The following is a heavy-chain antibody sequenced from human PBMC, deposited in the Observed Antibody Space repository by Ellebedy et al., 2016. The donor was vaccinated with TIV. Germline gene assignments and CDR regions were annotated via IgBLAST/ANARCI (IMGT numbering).Heavy chain of an antibody. CDR2: ISYDGSNK. Sequence: GGSLRLXXAASGFTFSSYVMHWVRQAPGKGLEWVAVISYDGSNKYYADSVKGRFTISRDNSKNTLYLQMNSLRAEDTAVYYCAITRGIVGAGFIHWGQGTLVTVSS. D-gene: IGHD1-26*01. CDR3: AITRGIVGAGFIH. V-gene: IGHV3-30*03. J-gene: IGHJ4*02. CDR1: GFTFSSYV.